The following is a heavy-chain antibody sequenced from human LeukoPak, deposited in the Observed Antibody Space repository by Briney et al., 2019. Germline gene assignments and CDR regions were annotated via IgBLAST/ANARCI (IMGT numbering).Heavy chain of an antibody. D-gene: IGHD1-26*01. J-gene: IGHJ4*02. CDR1: GFTFSSYA. Sequence: GGSLRLSCAASGFTFSSYAMSWVRQAPGKGLEWVSAISGSGGSTYYADSVKGRFTISRDNSKNTLYLQMNSLRAEDTAVYHCAKRGAEVGATVAPGDYWGQGTLVTVSS. CDR2: ISGSGGST. CDR3: AKRGAEVGATVAPGDY. V-gene: IGHV3-23*01.